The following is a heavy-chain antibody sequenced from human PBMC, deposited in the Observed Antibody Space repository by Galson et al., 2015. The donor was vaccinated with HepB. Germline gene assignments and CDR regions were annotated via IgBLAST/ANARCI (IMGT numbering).Heavy chain of an antibody. CDR3: AAIAIPRSYYFDY. D-gene: IGHD2-21*01. J-gene: IGHJ4*02. V-gene: IGHV1-58*01. CDR2: IVVGSGNT. Sequence: SVKVSCKASGFTFTSSAVQWVRQARGQRLEWIGWIVVGSGNTNYAQKFQGRVTITADESTSTAYMELSSLRSEDTAVYYCAAIAIPRSYYFDYWGQGTLVTVSS. CDR1: GFTFTSSA.